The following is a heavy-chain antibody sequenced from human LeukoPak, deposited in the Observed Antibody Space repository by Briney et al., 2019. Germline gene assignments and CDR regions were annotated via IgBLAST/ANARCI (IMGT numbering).Heavy chain of an antibody. CDR1: GNYW. J-gene: IGHJ4*02. CDR2: INSDGSWT. CDR3: AKGSAAVRPYYFDY. D-gene: IGHD3-10*01. V-gene: IGHV3-74*01. Sequence: RSGGSLRLSCAASGNYWMHWVRQAPGKGLVWVSHINSDGSWTSYADSVKGRFTISRDNAKDMLYLQMNSLRAEDTAVYFCAKGSAAVRPYYFDYWGQGTLVTVSS.